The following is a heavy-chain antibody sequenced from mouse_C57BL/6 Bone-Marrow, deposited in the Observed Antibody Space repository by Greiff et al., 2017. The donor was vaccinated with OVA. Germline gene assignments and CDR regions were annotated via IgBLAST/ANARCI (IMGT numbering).Heavy chain of an antibody. V-gene: IGHV5-4*01. CDR2: ISDGGSYT. J-gene: IGHJ3*01. CDR3: ARPLAY. CDR1: GFTFSSYA. Sequence: EVQGVESGGGLVKPGGSLKLSCAASGFTFSSYAMSWVRQTPEKRLEWVATISDGGSYTYYPDNVKGRFTISRDNAKNNLYLQMSHLKSEDTAMYYCARPLAYWGQGTLVTVSA.